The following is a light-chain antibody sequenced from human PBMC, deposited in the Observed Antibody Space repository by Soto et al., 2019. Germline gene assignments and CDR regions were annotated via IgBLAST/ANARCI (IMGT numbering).Light chain of an antibody. V-gene: IGKV4-1*01. CDR2: WAS. CDR1: QSLLYSSNNKNY. Sequence: DIVMTQSPDSLAVSLGERATINCKSSQSLLYSSNNKNYLAWYQQKPGQPPKLLIYWASTRDSGVPDRFSGSESGTDFTLTISSLQPEDVAVHYCQQYYSLPPTFGGGTKVEIK. CDR3: QQYYSLPPT. J-gene: IGKJ4*01.